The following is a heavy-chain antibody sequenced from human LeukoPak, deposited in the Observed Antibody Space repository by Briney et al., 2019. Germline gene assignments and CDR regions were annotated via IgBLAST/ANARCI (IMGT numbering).Heavy chain of an antibody. Sequence: SETLSLTCAVYGGSFSGYYWSWIRQPPGKGLEWIGEINHSGSTNYNPSLKSRVTISVDTSKNQFSLKLSSVTAADTAVYYCARGRGQWLVLDYWGQGTLVTVSS. CDR1: GGSFSGYY. CDR2: INHSGST. CDR3: ARGRGQWLVLDY. D-gene: IGHD6-19*01. V-gene: IGHV4-34*01. J-gene: IGHJ4*02.